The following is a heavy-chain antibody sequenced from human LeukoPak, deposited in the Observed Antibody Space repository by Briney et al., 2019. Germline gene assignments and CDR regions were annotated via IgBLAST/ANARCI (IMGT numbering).Heavy chain of an antibody. CDR2: INPNSGGT. J-gene: IGHJ4*02. Sequence: ASVKVSCKTSGYSFTGYYIHWVRQAPGQGLEWMGWINPNSGGTNYPQKFQDRVTMTRDTSICTAYMELSRLRSDDTAVYYCARGSLYGNYVDYWGQGTLVTVSS. CDR3: ARGSLYGNYVDY. CDR1: GYSFTGYY. V-gene: IGHV1-2*02. D-gene: IGHD3-3*01.